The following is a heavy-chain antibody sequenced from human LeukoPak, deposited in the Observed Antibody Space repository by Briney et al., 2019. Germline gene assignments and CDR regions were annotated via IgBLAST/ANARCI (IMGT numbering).Heavy chain of an antibody. Sequence: GGSLRLSCTASGFTFSSHGMHWVRQAPGKGLEWVAVISDDGSTKYYADSVKGRFTISRDNSKNTLYLQMNSLRTEDTAVYYCARDPGDYAGNDAFDIWGQGTMVTVSS. CDR1: GFTFSSHG. J-gene: IGHJ3*02. CDR3: ARDPGDYAGNDAFDI. D-gene: IGHD4-17*01. V-gene: IGHV3-30*03. CDR2: ISDDGSTK.